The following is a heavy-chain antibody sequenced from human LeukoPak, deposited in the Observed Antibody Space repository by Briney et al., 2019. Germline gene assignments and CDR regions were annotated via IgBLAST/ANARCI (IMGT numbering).Heavy chain of an antibody. D-gene: IGHD6-13*01. J-gene: IGHJ4*02. CDR3: ARDSAGNDY. V-gene: IGHV3-7*01. Sequence: GGSLRLSCAASGFTFSTYWMSWVRQAPGKGLEWVANVKQDGSEKYYVDSVKGRFTISRDNAKNSLYLQMNSLRAEDTAMYYCARDSAGNDYWGQGTLVTVSS. CDR2: VKQDGSEK. CDR1: GFTFSTYW.